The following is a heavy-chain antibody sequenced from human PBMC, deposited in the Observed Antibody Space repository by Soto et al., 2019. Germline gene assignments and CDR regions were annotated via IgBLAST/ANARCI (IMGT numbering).Heavy chain of an antibody. Sequence: EVQLVESGGGLVQPGGSLKLSCAASGFTFSGSAMHWVRQASGKGLEWVGRIRSNANSYATAYAASGKGRSTISRDDSNNTAYLQMTSLKTEDTAVYSCTRRYCSGGTCHYGMDVWGQGTTVTVSS. CDR1: GFTFSGSA. V-gene: IGHV3-73*02. CDR3: TRRYCSGGTCHYGMDV. J-gene: IGHJ6*02. D-gene: IGHD2-15*01. CDR2: IRSNANSYAT.